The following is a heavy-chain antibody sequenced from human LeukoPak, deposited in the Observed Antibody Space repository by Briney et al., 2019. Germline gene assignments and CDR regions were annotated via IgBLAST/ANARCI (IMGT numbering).Heavy chain of an antibody. V-gene: IGHV4-4*07. CDR2: IYTSGNTRDTST. D-gene: IGHD6-19*01. Sequence: SETLSLTCSISGDSVSGFYWSWIRQPAGKGLEWIGRIYTSGNTRDTSTKYNPSLKSRVYMSVDTSKNQFSLKLRSVTAADTATYYCAIDTFSSGWWDYSDYWGQGILVAVSS. CDR1: GDSVSGFY. CDR3: AIDTFSSGWWDYSDY. J-gene: IGHJ4*02.